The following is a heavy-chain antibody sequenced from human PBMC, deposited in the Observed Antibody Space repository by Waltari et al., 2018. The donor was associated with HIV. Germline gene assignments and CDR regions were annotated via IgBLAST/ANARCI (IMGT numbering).Heavy chain of an antibody. D-gene: IGHD3-22*01. CDR1: GGSISSSNW. V-gene: IGHV4-4*02. J-gene: IGHJ2*01. CDR2: IYHSGST. Sequence: QVQLQESGPGLVKPSGTLYLTCAVSGGSISSSNWWSWVRQPPGKGLEWIGEIYHSGSTNYNPSLKSRVTISVDKSKNQFSLKLSSVTAADTAVYYCAGPFYDSSFGWYFDLWGRGTLVTVSS. CDR3: AGPFYDSSFGWYFDL.